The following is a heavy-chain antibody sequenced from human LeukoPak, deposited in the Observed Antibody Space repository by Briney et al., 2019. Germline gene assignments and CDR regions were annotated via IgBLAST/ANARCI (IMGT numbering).Heavy chain of an antibody. D-gene: IGHD3-9*01. CDR3: ARHPRRYFGPADI. J-gene: IGHJ3*02. V-gene: IGHV4-39*01. Sequence: SETLSLSCAVSGGSISSSSYYWGWIRQPPGMGLEWGGSIYYSGNTYYNPSLKSRVTISVDTSKNQFSLKLSSVTAADTAVYYCARHPRRYFGPADIWGQGTMVTVSS. CDR2: IYYSGNT. CDR1: GGSISSSSYY.